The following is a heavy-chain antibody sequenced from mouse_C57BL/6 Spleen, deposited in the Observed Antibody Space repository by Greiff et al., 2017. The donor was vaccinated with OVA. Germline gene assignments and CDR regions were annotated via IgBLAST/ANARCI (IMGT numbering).Heavy chain of an antibody. CDR1: GYTFTSYW. V-gene: IGHV1-53*01. CDR3: ARDTTVVERYFDV. D-gene: IGHD1-1*01. Sequence: QVQLQQPGTELVKPGASVKLSCKASGYTFTSYWMHWVKQRPGQGLEWIGNINPSNGGTNYNEKFKSKATLTVDKSSSTAYMQLSSLTSEDSAVSYCARDTTVVERYFDVWGTGTTVTVSS. J-gene: IGHJ1*03. CDR2: INPSNGGT.